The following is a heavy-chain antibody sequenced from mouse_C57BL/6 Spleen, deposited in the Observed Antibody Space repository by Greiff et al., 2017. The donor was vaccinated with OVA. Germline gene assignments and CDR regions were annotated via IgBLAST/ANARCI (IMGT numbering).Heavy chain of an antibody. CDR3: ARGTTVVAHYAMDY. CDR2: INPGSGGT. D-gene: IGHD1-1*01. CDR1: GYAFTNYL. J-gene: IGHJ4*01. V-gene: IGHV1-54*01. Sequence: QVQLKESGAELVRPGTSVKVSCKASGYAFTNYLIEWVKQRPGQGLEWIGVINPGSGGTNYNEKFKGKATLTADKSSSTAYMQLSRLTSEDSAVYFCARGTTVVAHYAMDYWGQGTSVTVSS.